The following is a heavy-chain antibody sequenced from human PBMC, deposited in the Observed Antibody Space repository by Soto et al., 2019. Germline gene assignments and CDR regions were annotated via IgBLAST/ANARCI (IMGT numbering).Heavy chain of an antibody. V-gene: IGHV1-69*12. J-gene: IGHJ4*02. CDR1: GGTFSSYA. CDR2: IIPIFGTA. CDR3: ARQDTAMVPLDY. Sequence: QVQLVQSGAEVKKPGSSVKVSCKASGGTFSSYAISWVRQAPGQGLEWMGGIIPIFGTANYAQKFQGRVTIXAXXSTSTAYMELSSLRSEDTAVYYCARQDTAMVPLDYWGQGTLVTVSS. D-gene: IGHD5-18*01.